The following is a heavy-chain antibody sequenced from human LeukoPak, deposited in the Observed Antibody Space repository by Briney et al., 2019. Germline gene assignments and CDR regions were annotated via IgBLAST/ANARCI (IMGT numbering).Heavy chain of an antibody. J-gene: IGHJ3*02. CDR2: IRQDGGQT. D-gene: IGHD4-11*01. Sequence: GGSLRLSCVASGFTFSNYLMSWVRQAPGKGLEWVANIRQDGGQTYYVDSVKGRFTISRDNAKNSLYLQVNSLRAEDTAVYYCARDKHSPGSAFDIWGQGTMLTVSS. V-gene: IGHV3-7*01. CDR1: GFTFSNYL. CDR3: ARDKHSPGSAFDI.